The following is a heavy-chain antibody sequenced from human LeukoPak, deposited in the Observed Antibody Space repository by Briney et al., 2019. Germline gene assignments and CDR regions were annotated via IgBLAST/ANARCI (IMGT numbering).Heavy chain of an antibody. CDR3: AKKGTVTSNWYFDL. CDR2: ITSGGTT. D-gene: IGHD4-17*01. CDR1: GFTFSSYA. J-gene: IGHJ2*01. Sequence: GGSLRLSCAASGFTFSSYAMSWVRQAPGKGLEWVSGITSGGTTYYADSVKGRFSISRDNSENTLYLQMNSLRAEDTAVYFCAKKGTVTSNWYFDLWGRGTLVTVSS. V-gene: IGHV3-23*01.